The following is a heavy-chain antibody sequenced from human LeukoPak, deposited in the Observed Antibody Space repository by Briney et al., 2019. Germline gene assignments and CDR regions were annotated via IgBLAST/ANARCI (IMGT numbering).Heavy chain of an antibody. CDR1: GFTFSSYW. V-gene: IGHV3-74*01. Sequence: PGGSLRLSCAASGFTFSSYWMHWVRQAPGKGLVWVARIKGDGSSTYYADSVKGRLTISRDNSKNTLYLQMNSLRAEDTAVYYCAKPADYGHYVPDFDYWGQGTLVTVSS. J-gene: IGHJ4*02. D-gene: IGHD4-17*01. CDR3: AKPADYGHYVPDFDY. CDR2: IKGDGSST.